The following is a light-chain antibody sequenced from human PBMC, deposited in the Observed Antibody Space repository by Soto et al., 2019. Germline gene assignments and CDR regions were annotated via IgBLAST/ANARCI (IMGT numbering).Light chain of an antibody. J-gene: IGKJ2*01. V-gene: IGKV1-5*03. CDR3: QQYDSYSPYT. CDR2: KAS. Sequence: DIQMTQFLPTLSASIGDRVTITCRASQTISSSLAWYQQKPGKAPKLLIYKASTLETGVPSRFSGSGSGTEFTLTISSLQPDDFATYYCQQYDSYSPYTFGQGTRLEIK. CDR1: QTISSS.